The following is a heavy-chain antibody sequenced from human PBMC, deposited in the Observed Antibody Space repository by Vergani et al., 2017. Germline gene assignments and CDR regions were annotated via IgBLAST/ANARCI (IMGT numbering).Heavy chain of an antibody. J-gene: IGHJ5*02. CDR3: ARGFRPKKPVMVYAILFWFDP. V-gene: IGHV4-31*03. CDR1: GGSISSGGYY. CDR2: INHSGST. D-gene: IGHD2-8*01. Sequence: VQLQESGPGLVKPSQTLSLTCTVSGGSISSGGYYWSWIRQPPGKGLEWIGEINHSGSTNYNPALKSRVTISVDTSKNQFSLKLSSVTAADTAVYYCARGFRPKKPVMVYAILFWFDPWGQGTLVTVSS.